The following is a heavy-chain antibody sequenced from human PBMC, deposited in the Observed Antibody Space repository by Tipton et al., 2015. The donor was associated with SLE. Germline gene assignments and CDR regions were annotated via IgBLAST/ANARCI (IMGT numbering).Heavy chain of an antibody. D-gene: IGHD3-3*01. Sequence: SLRLSCAASGFTFSSYGMHWVRQAPGKGLEWVAVIWYDGSNKYYADSVKGRFTISRDISKNTLYLQMNSLRAEDTAVYYCAKEAAYDYYFDYWGQGTLVTVSS. CDR1: GFTFSSYG. J-gene: IGHJ4*02. V-gene: IGHV3-30*18. CDR2: IWYDGSNK. CDR3: AKEAAYDYYFDY.